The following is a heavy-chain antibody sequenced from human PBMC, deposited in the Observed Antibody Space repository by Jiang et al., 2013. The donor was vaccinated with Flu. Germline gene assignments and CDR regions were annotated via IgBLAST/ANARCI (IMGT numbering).Heavy chain of an antibody. J-gene: IGHJ4*02. CDR1: GGSISSNGHY. Sequence: GLVKPSETLSLTCSVSGGSISSNGHYWGWIRQPPGKGLEWIGNIFYSRNTYYNPSLRSRVTMSVDTSKNQFSLKLRSVTAADTAVYYCARVHCSGGSCYSWVEGGDFDYWGQGTLVTVSS. V-gene: IGHV4-39*02. CDR3: ARVHCSGGSCYSWVEGGDFDY. D-gene: IGHD2-15*01. CDR2: IFYSRNT.